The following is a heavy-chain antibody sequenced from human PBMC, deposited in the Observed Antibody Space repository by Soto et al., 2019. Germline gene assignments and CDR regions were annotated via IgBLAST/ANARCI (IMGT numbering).Heavy chain of an antibody. CDR2: ISSSSSTI. CDR3: ARFLSPVADY. Sequence: EVQLVESGGGLVQPGGSLRLSCAASGFTFSTYSMNWVRQAPGKGLEWVSYISSSSSTIYYADSVKGRFTISRDNAENSLYLQMNSLRDEDTAVYYGARFLSPVADYWGQGTLVTVSS. V-gene: IGHV3-48*02. CDR1: GFTFSTYS. J-gene: IGHJ4*02. D-gene: IGHD6-19*01.